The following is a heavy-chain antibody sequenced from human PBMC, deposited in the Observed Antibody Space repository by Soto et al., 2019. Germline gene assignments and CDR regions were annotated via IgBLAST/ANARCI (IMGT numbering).Heavy chain of an antibody. CDR1: GGTFSSYA. CDR3: ARPRHSGYCTNGVCYMVKENYYYGMDV. Sequence: GASLKVSCKASGGTFSSYAISWVRQAPGQGLEWMGGIIPIFGTANYAQKFQGRVTITADKSTSTAYMELSSLRSEDTAVYYCARPRHSGYCTNGVCYMVKENYYYGMDVWGQGTTVTVSS. D-gene: IGHD2-8*01. J-gene: IGHJ6*02. CDR2: IIPIFGTA. V-gene: IGHV1-69*06.